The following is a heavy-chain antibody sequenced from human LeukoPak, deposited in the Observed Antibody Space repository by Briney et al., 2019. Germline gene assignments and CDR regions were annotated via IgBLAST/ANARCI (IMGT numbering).Heavy chain of an antibody. V-gene: IGHV1-69*05. CDR3: ATTVLDAFDI. CDR1: GGTFSSYA. J-gene: IGHJ3*02. D-gene: IGHD4-17*01. CDR2: IIPIFGTA. Sequence: VASVKVSCXASGGTFSSYAISWVRQAPGQGLEWMGRIIPIFGTANYAQKFQGRVTITTDESTSTAYMELSSLRSEDTAVYYCATTVLDAFDIWGQGTMVTVSS.